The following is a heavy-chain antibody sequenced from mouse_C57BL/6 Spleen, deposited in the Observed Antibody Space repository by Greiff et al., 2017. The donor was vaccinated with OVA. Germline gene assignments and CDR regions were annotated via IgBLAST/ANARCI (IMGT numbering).Heavy chain of an antibody. V-gene: IGHV5-4*01. Sequence: VKLVESGGGLVKPGGSLKLSCAASGFTFSSYAMSWVRQTPEKRLEWVATISDGGSYTYYPDNVKGRFTISRDNAKNNLYLQMSHLKSEDTAMYYCARDRITTVDYAMDYWGQGTSVTVSS. J-gene: IGHJ4*01. CDR1: GFTFSSYA. CDR3: ARDRITTVDYAMDY. D-gene: IGHD1-1*01. CDR2: ISDGGSYT.